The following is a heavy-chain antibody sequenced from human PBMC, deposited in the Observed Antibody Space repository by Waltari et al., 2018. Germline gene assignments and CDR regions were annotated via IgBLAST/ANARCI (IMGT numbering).Heavy chain of an antibody. D-gene: IGHD3-16*02. Sequence: QVQLVQSGAEVKKPGSSVKVSCKASGGTFSSYAISWVRQAPGQGLEWMGGIIPIFGTANYAQKFQGRVTITADKSTSTAYMELSSLRSEDTAVYYCARMMHYDYVWGSYRYTDAFDIWGQGTMVTVSS. CDR3: ARMMHYDYVWGSYRYTDAFDI. J-gene: IGHJ3*02. CDR2: IIPIFGTA. V-gene: IGHV1-69*14. CDR1: GGTFSSYA.